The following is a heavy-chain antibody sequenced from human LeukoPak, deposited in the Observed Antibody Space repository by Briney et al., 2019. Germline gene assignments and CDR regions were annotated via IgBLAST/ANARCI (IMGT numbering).Heavy chain of an antibody. Sequence: GGSLRLSCAASGFTFSSYSMNWVRQAPGKGLEWVSYISSSSSYIYYADSVKGRFTISRDNAKNSLYLQMNSLRAEDTAVYYCARVGRVFGAFDIWGQGTMVTVSS. CDR1: GFTFSSYS. V-gene: IGHV3-21*01. CDR3: ARVGRVFGAFDI. J-gene: IGHJ3*02. D-gene: IGHD3-10*01. CDR2: ISSSSSYI.